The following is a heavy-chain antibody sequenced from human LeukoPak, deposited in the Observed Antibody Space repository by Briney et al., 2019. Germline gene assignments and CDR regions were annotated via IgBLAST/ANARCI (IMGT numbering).Heavy chain of an antibody. CDR3: ARGGYYDTTGSRDALDI. V-gene: IGHV4-61*02. Sequence: PSETLSLTCTVSGGSISSGNYYWYWIRQPAGKGLEWIGRIYTSGSTNYNPSLKSRVNISVDTSKIPFSLKLSSVTAADTAVYYCARGGYYDTTGSRDALDIWGQGTMVTVSS. CDR1: GGSISSGNYY. J-gene: IGHJ3*02. CDR2: IYTSGST. D-gene: IGHD3-22*01.